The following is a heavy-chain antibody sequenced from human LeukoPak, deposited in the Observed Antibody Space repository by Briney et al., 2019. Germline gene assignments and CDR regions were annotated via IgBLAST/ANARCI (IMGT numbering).Heavy chain of an antibody. D-gene: IGHD6-13*01. Sequence: GGSLRLSCEASGFTFSSYWMSWVRQAPGKGLEWVANIRDDGGEIYYVDSVKGRFTISRDNAKSSLFLQMNSLRAEDAAVYYCARDSGSPQDAFDIWGQGTMVTVSS. CDR3: ARDSGSPQDAFDI. CDR1: GFTFSSYW. V-gene: IGHV3-7*01. J-gene: IGHJ3*02. CDR2: IRDDGGEI.